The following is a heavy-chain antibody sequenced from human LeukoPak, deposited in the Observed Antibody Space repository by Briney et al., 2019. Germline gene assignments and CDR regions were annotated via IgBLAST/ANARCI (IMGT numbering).Heavy chain of an antibody. CDR3: ARASTTFDD. CDR2: VSDGGRT. CDR1: GGSITSYY. Sequence: SETLSLTCSVSGGSITSYYWSWIRQPPGKGLEWIGHVSDGGRTNYSLSLRSRVSISVDTSKNQFSLKLNSVTAADTAVYFCARASTTFDDWGQGTLVTVSS. J-gene: IGHJ4*02. D-gene: IGHD1-14*01. V-gene: IGHV4-59*01.